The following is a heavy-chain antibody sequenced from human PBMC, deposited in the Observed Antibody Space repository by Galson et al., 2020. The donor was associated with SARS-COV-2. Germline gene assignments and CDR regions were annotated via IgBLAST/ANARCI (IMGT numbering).Heavy chain of an antibody. J-gene: IGHJ4*02. D-gene: IGHD7-27*01. CDR3: AKDIVANWGGVDY. CDR2: ISWDGANT. Sequence: GESLKISCAASGFTFDDYAMHWVRQAPGKGLEWVALISWDGANTYYTDSVKGRFTISRDNSENSLYLQMNSLRPEDTALYYCAKDIVANWGGVDYWGQGTLVIVSS. CDR1: GFTFDDYA. V-gene: IGHV3-43D*04.